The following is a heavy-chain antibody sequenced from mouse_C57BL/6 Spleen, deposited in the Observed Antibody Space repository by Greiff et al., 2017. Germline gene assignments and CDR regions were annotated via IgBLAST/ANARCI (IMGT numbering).Heavy chain of an antibody. CDR3: ARGGYYGYDGFAY. CDR1: GYTFTSYW. J-gene: IGHJ3*01. CDR2: IYPSDSET. V-gene: IGHV1-61*01. D-gene: IGHD2-2*01. Sequence: VQLQQPGAELVRPGSSVKLSCKASGYTFTSYWMDWVKQRPGQGLEWIGNIYPSDSETHYNQKFKDKATLTVDKSSSTAYMQLSSLTSEDSAVYYCARGGYYGYDGFAYWGQGTLVTVSA.